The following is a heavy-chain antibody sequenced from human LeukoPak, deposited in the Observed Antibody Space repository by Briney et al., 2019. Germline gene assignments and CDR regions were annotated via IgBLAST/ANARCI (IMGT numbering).Heavy chain of an antibody. CDR1: SGSISGYY. J-gene: IGHJ4*02. Sequence: SETLSLTCTVSSGSISGYYWNWFRQPAGKGLEWIGRIYSGGSTNYNPSLKSRVALSINTSRSHFSLKLSSVTAADSAMYYCARDFTADSNGYYDFWGQGTLVAVSS. CDR2: IYSGGST. V-gene: IGHV4-4*07. D-gene: IGHD3-22*01. CDR3: ARDFTADSNGYYDF.